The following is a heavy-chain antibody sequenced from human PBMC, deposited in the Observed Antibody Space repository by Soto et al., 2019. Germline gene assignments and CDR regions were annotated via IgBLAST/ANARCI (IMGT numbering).Heavy chain of an antibody. D-gene: IGHD3-22*01. CDR3: ARWHGYYYDSSGYPWEAFDI. CDR1: GFTFSSYA. CDR2: ISYDGSNK. V-gene: IGHV3-30-3*01. J-gene: IGHJ3*02. Sequence: QVQLVESGGGVVQPGRSLRLSCAASGFTFSSYAMHWVRQAPGKGLEWVAVISYDGSNKYYADSVKGRFTISRDNSKNTLYLQMNSLRAEETAVYYSARWHGYYYDSSGYPWEAFDIWGQGTMVTVSS.